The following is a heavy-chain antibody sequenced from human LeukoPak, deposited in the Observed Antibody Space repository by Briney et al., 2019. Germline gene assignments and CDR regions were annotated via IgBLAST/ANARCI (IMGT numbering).Heavy chain of an antibody. Sequence: GGSLRLSCTASGFAFDEHGMSWVRQAPGKGLEWVSAISGSGGSTYYADSVKGRFTISRDNSKNTLYLQMNSLRAEDTAVYYCAKDRGSGSYFDYWGQGTLVTVSS. D-gene: IGHD1-26*01. J-gene: IGHJ4*02. V-gene: IGHV3-23*01. CDR2: ISGSGGST. CDR1: GFAFDEHG. CDR3: AKDRGSGSYFDY.